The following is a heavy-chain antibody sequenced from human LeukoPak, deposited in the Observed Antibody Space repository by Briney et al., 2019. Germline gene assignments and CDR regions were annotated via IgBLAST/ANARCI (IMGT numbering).Heavy chain of an antibody. CDR3: ARHPDYYYYYMDV. Sequence: SETLSLTCTVSGGSISSSSYYWGWIRQPPGKGLEWIGSIYYSGSAYYNPSLKSRVTISVDTSKNQFSLKLSSVTAADTAVYYCARHPDYYYYYMDVWGKGTTVTISS. CDR1: GGSISSSSYY. J-gene: IGHJ6*03. V-gene: IGHV4-39*01. CDR2: IYYSGSA.